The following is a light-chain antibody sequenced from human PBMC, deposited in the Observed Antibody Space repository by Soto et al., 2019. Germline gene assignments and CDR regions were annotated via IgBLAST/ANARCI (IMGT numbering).Light chain of an antibody. CDR1: QSVLDRSNNKNY. V-gene: IGKV4-1*01. CDR3: QQYYAIPWT. CDR2: WVS. Sequence: DIVMTQSPDSLAVSLGERAIINCKSSQSVLDRSNNKNYLTWYQQKPGQPPKPLIYWVSTREFGVPDRFSGSGSGTDFTLTISSLQAEDVALYYCQQYYAIPWTFGQGTKVEIK. J-gene: IGKJ1*01.